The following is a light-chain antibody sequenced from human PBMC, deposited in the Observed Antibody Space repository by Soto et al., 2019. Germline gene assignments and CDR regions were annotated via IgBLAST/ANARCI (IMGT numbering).Light chain of an antibody. CDR2: GAS. V-gene: IGKV3-15*01. CDR1: QSVSEN. Sequence: EILITQSPVTLSVSPGERVTLSCRASQSVSENLAWYQQKPGQAPRLLIYGASTRATGIPARFSSGGSGTKYTLTISSLQSEDFSAYYYQQYNNWPTITFGQGTRLEIK. J-gene: IGKJ5*01. CDR3: QQYNNWPTIT.